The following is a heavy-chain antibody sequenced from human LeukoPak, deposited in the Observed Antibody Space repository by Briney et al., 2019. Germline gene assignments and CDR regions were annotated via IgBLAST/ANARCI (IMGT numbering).Heavy chain of an antibody. Sequence: ALVKVSCKASGYTFTGYYMHWMRQAPGQGLEWMGWINPNSGDTNYAQRFQGRVAMTRDTSISTANMELSRLGSDDTAVYYCARASSSWFPGYWGQGTLVTVSS. CDR1: GYTFTGYY. D-gene: IGHD6-13*01. J-gene: IGHJ4*02. V-gene: IGHV1-2*02. CDR2: INPNSGDT. CDR3: ARASSSWFPGY.